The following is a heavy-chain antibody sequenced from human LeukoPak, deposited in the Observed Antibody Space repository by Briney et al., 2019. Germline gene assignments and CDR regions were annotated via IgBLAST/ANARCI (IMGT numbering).Heavy chain of an antibody. J-gene: IGHJ4*02. Sequence: GGSLRLSCTTSGFTFSNYAMSWVRQAPGKGLEWVSSISGSAITTYYADSVKGRFAISRDNSKNTLYLQMNSLRAEDTAVYYCARADVVVVADSFDYWGQGTLVTVSS. V-gene: IGHV3-23*01. D-gene: IGHD2-15*01. CDR1: GFTFSNYA. CDR2: ISGSAITT. CDR3: ARADVVVVADSFDY.